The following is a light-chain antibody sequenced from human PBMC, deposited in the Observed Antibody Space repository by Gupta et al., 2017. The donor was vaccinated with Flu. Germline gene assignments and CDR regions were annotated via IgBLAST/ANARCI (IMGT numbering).Light chain of an antibody. CDR2: DVS. CDR1: SSDVGGYNY. Sequence: QSALTQPRSVSGSTGQSVTISCTGSSSDVGGYNYVSWYQQHPGKAPKLMIYDVSERPSGVPDRFAGSKSGSTASLTISGLQAEDEADYYCCSFAGGPYVFGTGTEVTVL. CDR3: CSFAGGPYV. V-gene: IGLV2-11*01. J-gene: IGLJ1*01.